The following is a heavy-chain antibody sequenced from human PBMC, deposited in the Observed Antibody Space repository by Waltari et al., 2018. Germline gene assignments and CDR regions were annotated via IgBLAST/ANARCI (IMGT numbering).Heavy chain of an antibody. CDR3: ARDLWTGYYTFDL. Sequence: QVQLVQSGAEVKKPGASVKVSCKASGYTFTDYYMHWVRQAPGQRPEWMGWINPNSGGTNYAQKFQGRVTMTRDTSISTAYMELSGLRSDDTALYYCARDLWTGYYTFDLWGRGTLVTVSS. CDR1: GYTFTDYY. D-gene: IGHD3-9*01. CDR2: INPNSGGT. V-gene: IGHV1-2*02. J-gene: IGHJ2*01.